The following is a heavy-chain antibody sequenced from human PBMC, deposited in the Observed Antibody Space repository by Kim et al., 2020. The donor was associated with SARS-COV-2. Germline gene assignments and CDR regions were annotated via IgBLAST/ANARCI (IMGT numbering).Heavy chain of an antibody. CDR2: INHSGST. D-gene: IGHD2-2*01. CDR3: ARAGVNMPPFDY. V-gene: IGHV4-34*01. Sequence: SETLSLTCAVYGGSFSGYYWSWIRQPPGKGLEWIGEINHSGSTNYNPSLKSRVTISVDTSKNQFSLKLSSVTAADTAVYYCARAGVNMPPFDYWGQGTLVTVSS. CDR1: GGSFSGYY. J-gene: IGHJ4*02.